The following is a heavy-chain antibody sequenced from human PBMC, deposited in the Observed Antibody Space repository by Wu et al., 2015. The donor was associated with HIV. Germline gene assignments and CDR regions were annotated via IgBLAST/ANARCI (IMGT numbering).Heavy chain of an antibody. J-gene: IGHJ6*03. Sequence: QVLLVQSGGEVKKPGASVKVSCKASGYIFSDYYIHWVRQAPGQGLEWMGWMNPDSGGSNFAQKFQGWVTVTRDTSISTAYMELSGLRSDDTAVYYCARAPYSLLYFYMDVWGRGTTVTVSS. D-gene: IGHD1-26*01. CDR2: MNPDSGGS. CDR3: ARAPYSLLYFYMDV. CDR1: GYIFSDYY. V-gene: IGHV1-2*04.